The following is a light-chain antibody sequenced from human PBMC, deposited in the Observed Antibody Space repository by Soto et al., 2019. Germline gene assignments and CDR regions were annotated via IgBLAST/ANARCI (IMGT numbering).Light chain of an antibody. Sequence: DIQMTQSPSSLSASVEDRVIITCRASQSISNHLNWYQQKPGKAPKLLIFAASSLQSGVPSRFSGSRSGPDFTLTISSLQPEDFAAYYCQQSYDMPWTFGQGTKVDIK. CDR1: QSISNH. J-gene: IGKJ1*01. CDR2: AAS. V-gene: IGKV1-39*01. CDR3: QQSYDMPWT.